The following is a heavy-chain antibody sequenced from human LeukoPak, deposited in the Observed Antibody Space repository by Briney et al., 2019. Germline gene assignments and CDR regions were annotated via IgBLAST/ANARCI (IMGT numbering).Heavy chain of an antibody. D-gene: IGHD3-10*01. V-gene: IGHV3-30*18. CDR1: GFTFSSYG. CDR2: ISHDGNKK. Sequence: GGSLRLSCAASGFTFSSYGMHWVRQAPGKGLEWVAVISHDGNKKYYADSVKGRFTISRDNSKNTLYLQMNSLRAEDTAIYYCAKDLYSGRQTPWYFQHWGQGTLVTVSS. J-gene: IGHJ1*01. CDR3: AKDLYSGRQTPWYFQH.